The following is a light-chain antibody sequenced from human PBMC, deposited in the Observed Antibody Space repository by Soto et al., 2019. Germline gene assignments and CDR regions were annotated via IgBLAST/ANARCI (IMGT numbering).Light chain of an antibody. CDR3: QQYNNWPIT. CDR2: GAS. CDR1: ESVSTN. V-gene: IGKV3-15*01. Sequence: EIVMTQSPATLSLSAGERATLSCRASESVSTNLAWYQQKAGQAPRLLIYGASTRATGIPARFSGSGSGTEFTLTISSLQSEDFAVYYCQQYNNWPITFGQGTRLEIK. J-gene: IGKJ5*01.